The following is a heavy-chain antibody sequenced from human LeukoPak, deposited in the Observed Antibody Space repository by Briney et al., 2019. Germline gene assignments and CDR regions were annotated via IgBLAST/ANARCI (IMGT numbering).Heavy chain of an antibody. CDR2: IDWDDDK. CDR3: ARAKGELLWFGELDFDY. Sequence: SGPALVKPTQTLTLTCTFSGFSLSTSGMCVSWIRQPPGKALERLALIDWDDDKYYSTSLKTRLTISKDTSKNQVVLTMTNMDPVDTATYYCARAKGELLWFGELDFDYWGQGTLVTVSS. V-gene: IGHV2-70*01. D-gene: IGHD3-10*01. J-gene: IGHJ4*02. CDR1: GFSLSTSGMC.